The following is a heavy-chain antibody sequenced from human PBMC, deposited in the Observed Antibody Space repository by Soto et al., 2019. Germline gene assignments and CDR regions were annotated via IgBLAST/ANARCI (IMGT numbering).Heavy chain of an antibody. CDR1: GFTFSSHG. Sequence: GGSLRLSCAASGFTFSSHGMHWVRQAPGKGLEWVAVISYDGSNLYYAESVKGRFTISRDNSKNTLYLQMNSLRAEDTAVYYCARRYTYVSSYFDYWGQGTLVTVSS. J-gene: IGHJ4*02. CDR3: ARRYTYVSSYFDY. D-gene: IGHD1-20*01. CDR2: ISYDGSNL. V-gene: IGHV3-30*03.